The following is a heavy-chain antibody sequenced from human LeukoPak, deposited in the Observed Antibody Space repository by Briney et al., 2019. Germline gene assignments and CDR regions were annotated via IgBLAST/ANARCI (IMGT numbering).Heavy chain of an antibody. CDR1: EFTFSGYW. J-gene: IGHJ4*02. CDR3: ARDRTPNWSAYSNPTFHY. D-gene: IGHD4-11*01. CDR2: INQDGSEK. V-gene: IGHV3-7*01. Sequence: GGSLRLSCAASEFTFSGYWMNWVRQAPGKGPEWVANINQDGSEKHYVDSVKGRFTISRDNAKNSLFLQMNSLRVEDTAVYYCARDRTPNWSAYSNPTFHYWGQGTLVTVSS.